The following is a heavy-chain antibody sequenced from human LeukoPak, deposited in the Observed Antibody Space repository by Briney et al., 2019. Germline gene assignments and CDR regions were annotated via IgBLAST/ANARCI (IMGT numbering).Heavy chain of an antibody. V-gene: IGHV3-21*04. D-gene: IGHD5-12*01. CDR2: IGSSSENI. CDR1: GFTFNIYS. CDR3: AKDKEYGGYDSGSDY. J-gene: IGHJ4*02. Sequence: PGGSLRLSCAASGFTFNIYSMTWVRQAPGKGLEWVSSIGSSSENIYYADSVRGRFTISRDNAKNSLSLQMSSLRADDTAVYYCAKDKEYGGYDSGSDYWGQGTLVTVSS.